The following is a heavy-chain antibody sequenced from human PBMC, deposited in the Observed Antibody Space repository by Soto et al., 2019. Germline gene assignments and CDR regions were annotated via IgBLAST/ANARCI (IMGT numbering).Heavy chain of an antibody. CDR1: GGTFSSYA. J-gene: IGHJ4*02. CDR2: IIPIFGTA. D-gene: IGHD3-10*01. Sequence: QVQLVQSGAEVKKPGSSVKVSCKASGGTFSSYAISWVRQAPGQGLEWMGGIIPIFGTANYAQKFQGRVTITADESTSTAYMELSSLRSEDTAVYYCARVRRNGSGSYRSHQPFDYWGQGTLVTVSS. V-gene: IGHV1-69*01. CDR3: ARVRRNGSGSYRSHQPFDY.